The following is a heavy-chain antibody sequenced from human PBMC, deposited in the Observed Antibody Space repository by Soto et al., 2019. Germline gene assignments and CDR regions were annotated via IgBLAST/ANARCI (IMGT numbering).Heavy chain of an antibody. J-gene: IGHJ4*02. CDR3: ARNGYDDWRRFDY. CDR2: IYPGDPDP. V-gene: IGHV5-51*01. CDR1: EYNFSKYL. D-gene: IGHD3-3*01. Sequence: GESLKISFKAAEYNFSKYLICWVRQMPGKGLEWMGIIYPGDPDPRYNPSFQGQVTISADKSISTAYLHWSSLKASGTAIYYCARNGYDDWRRFDYWGRGTLVPVSS.